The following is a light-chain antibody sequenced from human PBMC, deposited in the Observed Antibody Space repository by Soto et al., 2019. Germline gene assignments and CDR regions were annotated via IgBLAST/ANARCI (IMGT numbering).Light chain of an antibody. CDR3: SSFAGNNDLV. V-gene: IGLV2-8*01. J-gene: IGLJ2*01. CDR2: EVS. Sequence: QSALTQPPSASGSPGQSVTISCTGTSSDVGGYNYVSWYQQHPGKAPKLMISEVSKRASGVPDRFSGSKSGNTASLTVSGRQAEDEADYYCSSFAGNNDLVFGGGTKLTVL. CDR1: SSDVGGYNY.